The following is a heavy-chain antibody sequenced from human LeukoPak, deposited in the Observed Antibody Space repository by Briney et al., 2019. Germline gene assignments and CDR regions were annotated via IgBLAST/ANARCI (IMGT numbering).Heavy chain of an antibody. J-gene: IGHJ3*01. V-gene: IGHV4-59*01. Sequence: SQTLSPTCTAAGGSISSYFWGWSRRPPEKGPLRSGYVPYRGSTSYNPSLKSRVTISVDTSMNQFSLKFSSVTAADTAVYYCARPCSSNWYDAFDFWGQGTMVTVSS. CDR3: ARPCSSNWYDAFDF. CDR1: GGSISSYF. D-gene: IGHD6-13*01. CDR2: VPYRGST.